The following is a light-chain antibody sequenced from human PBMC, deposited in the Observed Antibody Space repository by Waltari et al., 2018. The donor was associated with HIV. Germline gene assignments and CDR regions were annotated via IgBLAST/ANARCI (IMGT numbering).Light chain of an antibody. CDR3: SSYATGNTYV. CDR2: EVT. J-gene: IGLJ1*01. CDR1: NSDIGKYNL. V-gene: IGLV2-23*02. Sequence: QSALTQPASVSGSPGQSITISCTGTNSDIGKYNLVSWYQQHPGKVPKVLIFEVTTRPSVISHLFSGSKSDNTASRTISGLQAEDDADYYCSSYATGNTYVFGTGTSVTVL.